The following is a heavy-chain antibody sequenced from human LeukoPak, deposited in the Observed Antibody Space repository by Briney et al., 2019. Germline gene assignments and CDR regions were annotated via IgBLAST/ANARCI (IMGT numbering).Heavy chain of an antibody. V-gene: IGHV4-39*07. D-gene: IGHD3-22*01. CDR1: GGSISSSSYY. Sequence: SETLSLTCTVSGGSISSSSYYWGWIRQPPGKGLEWIGSIYYSGSTYYNPSLKSRVTISVDTSKNQFSLKQSYVTAADTAVYYCARGGITMIVVAAFDYWGQGTLVTVSS. CDR3: ARGGITMIVVAAFDY. J-gene: IGHJ4*02. CDR2: IYYSGST.